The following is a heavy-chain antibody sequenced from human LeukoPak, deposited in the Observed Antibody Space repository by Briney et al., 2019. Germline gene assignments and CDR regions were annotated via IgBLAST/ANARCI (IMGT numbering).Heavy chain of an antibody. CDR3: ARGSYYDFWSGYYPPRSWFDP. D-gene: IGHD3-3*01. CDR2: IYYSGST. Sequence: LRLSCAASGFTFSSYGMHWIRQHPGKGLEWIGYIYYSGSTYYNPSLKSRVTISVDTSKNQFSLKLSSVTAADTAVYYCARGSYYDFWSGYYPPRSWFDPWGQGTLVTVSS. J-gene: IGHJ5*02. V-gene: IGHV4-31*02. CDR1: GFTFSSYG.